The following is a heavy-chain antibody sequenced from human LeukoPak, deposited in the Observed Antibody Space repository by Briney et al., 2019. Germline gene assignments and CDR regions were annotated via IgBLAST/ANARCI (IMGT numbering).Heavy chain of an antibody. Sequence: GGSLRLSCAASGFTFSSYSMNWVRQAPGKGLEWVSSISSSSSYICYADSVKGRFTISRDNAKNSLYLQMNSLRAEDTAVYYCARGAPTNWNYALDYWGQGTLVTVSS. CDR3: ARGAPTNWNYALDY. CDR2: ISSSSSYI. D-gene: IGHD1-7*01. CDR1: GFTFSSYS. J-gene: IGHJ4*02. V-gene: IGHV3-21*01.